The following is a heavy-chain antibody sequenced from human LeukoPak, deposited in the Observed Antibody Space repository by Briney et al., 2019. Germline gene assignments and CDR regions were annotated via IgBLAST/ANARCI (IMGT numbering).Heavy chain of an antibody. CDR2: SYYSGST. Sequence: ASETLSLTCTVSGGSMSSYYWSWIRQPPGKGLEWIGYSYYSGSTYYNPSLKSRVTISVDTSKNQFSLKLSSVTAADTAVYYCARVYYSSSYDYWYFDLWGRGTLVTVSS. D-gene: IGHD6-13*01. CDR1: GGSMSSYY. J-gene: IGHJ2*01. V-gene: IGHV4-59*01. CDR3: ARVYYSSSYDYWYFDL.